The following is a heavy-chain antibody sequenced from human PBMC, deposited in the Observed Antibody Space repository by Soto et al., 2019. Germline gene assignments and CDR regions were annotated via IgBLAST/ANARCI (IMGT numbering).Heavy chain of an antibody. V-gene: IGHV3-33*01. J-gene: IGHJ4*02. CDR1: GFTFSSYG. D-gene: IGHD3-10*01. Sequence: PGGSLRLSCAASGFTFSSYGMHWVRQAPGKGLEWVAVIWYDGSNKYYADSVKGRFTISRDNSKNTLYLQMNSLRAEDTAVYYCARDRITMVPGVFNNWGQGTLLTVSS. CDR3: ARDRITMVPGVFNN. CDR2: IWYDGSNK.